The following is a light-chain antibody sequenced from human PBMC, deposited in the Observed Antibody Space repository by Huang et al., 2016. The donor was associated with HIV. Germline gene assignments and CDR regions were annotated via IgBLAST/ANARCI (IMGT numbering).Light chain of an antibody. CDR3: QQSYSTQFT. CDR1: QSISRY. CDR2: AAS. Sequence: DIQMTQSPSALSVSVGDRVTITCRASQSISRYLNLYQQKPGKAPKLLIYAASSLQSGVPSRFSGSGSGTDFTITISSLQPEDFATYYCQQSYSTQFTFGQGTKVDIK. J-gene: IGKJ3*01. V-gene: IGKV1-39*01.